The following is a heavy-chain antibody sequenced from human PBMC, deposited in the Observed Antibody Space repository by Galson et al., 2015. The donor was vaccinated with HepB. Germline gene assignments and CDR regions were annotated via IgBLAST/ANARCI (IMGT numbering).Heavy chain of an antibody. CDR1: GYTFTSYA. Sequence: SVKVSCKASGYTFTSYAMHWVRQAPRQRLEWMGWINAGNGNTKYSQKFQGRVTITRDTSASTAYMELSSLRSEDTAVYYCARSTITMVRGGEFLYNWFDPWGQGTLVTVSS. J-gene: IGHJ5*02. D-gene: IGHD3-10*01. CDR2: INAGNGNT. CDR3: ARSTITMVRGGEFLYNWFDP. V-gene: IGHV1-3*01.